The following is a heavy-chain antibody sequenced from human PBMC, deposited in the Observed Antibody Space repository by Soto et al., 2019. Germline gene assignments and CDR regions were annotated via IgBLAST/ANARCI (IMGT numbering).Heavy chain of an antibody. CDR1: GFTFSDYA. J-gene: IGHJ3*02. CDR3: ARPINTIAVNDPFDI. Sequence: QPGGSLRLSCAASGFTFSDYAMHWVRQAPGKGLAWVASISYEGSNTYYADSVKGRFTISRDDPKNTLYLQMSGLRVEDTAVYLCARPINTIAVNDPFDIWGQGTMVTVSS. V-gene: IGHV3-30*04. D-gene: IGHD3-22*01. CDR2: ISYEGSNT.